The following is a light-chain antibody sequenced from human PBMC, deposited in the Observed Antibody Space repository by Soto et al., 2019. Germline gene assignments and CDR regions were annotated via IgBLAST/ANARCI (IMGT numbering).Light chain of an antibody. CDR2: GVS. J-gene: IGKJ3*01. CDR1: QSVGSTY. V-gene: IGKV3-20*01. CDR3: QQYGTSPLT. Sequence: EIVLTQSPGTLSLSPGERATLSCRASQSVGSTYLAWYQQKPGQAPKLLIYGVSSRATGIPDRFSGSGSGTDFTLTISRLEPEDFEVYYCQQYGTSPLTFGPGTTVDI.